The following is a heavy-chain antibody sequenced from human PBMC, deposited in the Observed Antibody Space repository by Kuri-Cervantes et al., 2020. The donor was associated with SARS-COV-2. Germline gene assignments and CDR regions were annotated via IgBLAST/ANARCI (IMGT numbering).Heavy chain of an antibody. CDR3: ARESPWLDAFDI. CDR2: IRYDGSNK. CDR1: GFTFSSYG. V-gene: IGHV3-30*02. J-gene: IGHJ3*02. Sequence: GESLKISCAASGFTFSSYGMHWVRQAPGKGLEWVAFIRYDGSNKYYADSVKGRFTISRDNSKNTLYLQMNSLRAEDTAVYYCARESPWLDAFDIWGQGTMVTVSS. D-gene: IGHD5-12*01.